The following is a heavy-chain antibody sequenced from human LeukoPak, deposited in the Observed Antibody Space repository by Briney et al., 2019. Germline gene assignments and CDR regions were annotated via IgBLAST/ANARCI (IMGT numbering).Heavy chain of an antibody. D-gene: IGHD1-14*01. CDR3: AKDTTPPKAGFDP. Sequence: GGSLRLSCAASGFTFSSYGMHWVRQAPGKGLEWVAFIRYDGSSKYYADSVKGRFTISRDNSKNTLYLQMNSLRAEDTAVYYCAKDTTPPKAGFDPWGQGTLVTVSS. CDR1: GFTFSSYG. CDR2: IRYDGSSK. V-gene: IGHV3-30*02. J-gene: IGHJ5*02.